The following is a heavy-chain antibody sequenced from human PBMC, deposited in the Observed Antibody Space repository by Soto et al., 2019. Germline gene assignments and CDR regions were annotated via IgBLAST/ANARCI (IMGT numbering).Heavy chain of an antibody. CDR3: ATDNRYTDEGWWFGP. J-gene: IGHJ5*02. V-gene: IGHV1-46*04. D-gene: IGHD1-20*01. CDR1: GFTVTRHW. CDR2: INPNGDTT. Sequence: QVQVVQSGAEVKKPGASVRVSCKASGFTVTRHWMHWVRQAPGQGLEWMGVINPNGDTTIYAQKLQGRLAMTTDTSTSPLYMEVGRLESGDSAVYYCATDNRYTDEGWWFGPWGQGSLGAVS.